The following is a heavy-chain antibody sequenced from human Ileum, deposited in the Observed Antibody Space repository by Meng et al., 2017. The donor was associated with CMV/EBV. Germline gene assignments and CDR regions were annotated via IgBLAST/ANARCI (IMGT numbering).Heavy chain of an antibody. CDR2: IKKKSDTYAT. J-gene: IGHJ4*02. D-gene: IGHD6-13*01. CDR3: ARATVYSDVYYVDY. Sequence: SGCSVSDHFRQWVRQAPGKGLEWVGRIKKKSDTYATEYAASVKGRFTISRDDSKNSLYLQMNSLRIEDTAVYYCARATVYSDVYYVDYWGQGTLVTVSS. CDR1: GCSVSDHF. V-gene: IGHV3-72*01.